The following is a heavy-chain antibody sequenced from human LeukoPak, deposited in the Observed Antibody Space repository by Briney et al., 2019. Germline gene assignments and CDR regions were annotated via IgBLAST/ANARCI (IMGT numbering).Heavy chain of an antibody. Sequence: ASVKVSCKASGYTFTGYYIHWVRQAPGQGLEWMGWINPKSGGANYAQKFQGRVTITADESTSTAYMELSSLRSVDTAVYYCARVQAVAGNLDYWGQGTLVTVSS. V-gene: IGHV1-2*02. CDR3: ARVQAVAGNLDY. J-gene: IGHJ4*02. D-gene: IGHD6-19*01. CDR1: GYTFTGYY. CDR2: INPKSGGA.